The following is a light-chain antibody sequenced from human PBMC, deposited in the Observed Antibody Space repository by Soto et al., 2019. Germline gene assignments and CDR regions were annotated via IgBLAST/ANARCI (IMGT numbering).Light chain of an antibody. J-gene: IGKJ1*01. V-gene: IGKV2-28*01. CDR2: LGS. CDR1: ESLLHSNGYNY. CDR3: MQALQTPWT. Sequence: DIVMTQSPLSLPVTPGEPASISCRSSESLLHSNGYNYLDWYLQKPGQSPQLLIVLGSNRASGVPDRFSGSGSGTDFTLKISRVEAEDVGVYYCMQALQTPWTFGQGTKVDIK.